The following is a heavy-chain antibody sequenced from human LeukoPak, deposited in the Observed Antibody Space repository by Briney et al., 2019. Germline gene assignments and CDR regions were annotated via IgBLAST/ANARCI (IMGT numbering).Heavy chain of an antibody. V-gene: IGHV4-38-2*02. CDR1: GYSISSGYY. CDR3: ATRYSSSPGGAFDI. CDR2: IYHSGST. J-gene: IGHJ3*02. Sequence: PSETLSLTCTVSGYSISSGYYWGWIRQPPGKGLEWIGSIYHSGSTYYNPSLKSRVTISVDTSKNQFSLKLSSVTAADTAVYYCATRYSSSPGGAFDIWGQGTMVTVSS. D-gene: IGHD6-6*01.